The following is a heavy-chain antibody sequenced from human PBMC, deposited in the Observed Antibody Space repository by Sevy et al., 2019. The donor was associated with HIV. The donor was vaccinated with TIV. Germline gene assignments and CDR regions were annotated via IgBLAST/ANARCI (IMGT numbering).Heavy chain of an antibody. J-gene: IGHJ4*02. V-gene: IGHV1-24*01. Sequence: ASVKVSCKVSGSTLTKLSMHWVRQAPGKGLEWMATFDPEDGETIYAQKFQGRVTMTEDTSTDTAYMELSSLRSEDTAVYYCATTLYLIVGASYFDYWGQGTLVTVSS. CDR3: ATTLYLIVGASYFDY. CDR2: FDPEDGET. CDR1: GSTLTKLS. D-gene: IGHD1-26*01.